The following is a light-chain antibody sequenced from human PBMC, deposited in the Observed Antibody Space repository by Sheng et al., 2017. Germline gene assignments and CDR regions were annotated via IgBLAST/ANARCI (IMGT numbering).Light chain of an antibody. CDR3: MAGIDYLNT. V-gene: IGKV2-29*03. J-gene: IGKJ3*01. CDR1: RSLLHSDGKTY. CDR2: ELS. Sequence: IVMTQTPLSLSVTPGQPASISCKSSRSLLHSDGKTYLYWFLHKPGQSPQLLIYELSRRVSGVPDRFRGSGSGTDFTLEISRVEAEDVGIYYCMAGIDYLNTFGPGTKVDIK.